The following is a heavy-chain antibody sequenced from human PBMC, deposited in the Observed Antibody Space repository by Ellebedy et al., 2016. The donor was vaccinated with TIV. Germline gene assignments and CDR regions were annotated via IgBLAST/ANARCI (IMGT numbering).Heavy chain of an antibody. CDR2: IIPIFGTA. J-gene: IGHJ2*01. CDR3: ARGPYGGISVWYFDV. CDR1: GYTFTDYY. D-gene: IGHD4-23*01. Sequence: ASVKVSCKASGYTFTDYYIHWVRQAPGQGLEWVGGIIPIFGTANYAQKFQGRVTLTRDTSTSTAYMELSSLRSDDTAVYYCARGPYGGISVWYFDVWGRGTLVTVSS. V-gene: IGHV1-2*02.